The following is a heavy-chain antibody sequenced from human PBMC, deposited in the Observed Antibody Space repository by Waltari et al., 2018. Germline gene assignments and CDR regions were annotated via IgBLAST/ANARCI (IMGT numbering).Heavy chain of an antibody. CDR2: IKQDGSES. Sequence: EVQLVGSGGGLVQPGGSLRLSCAASGFTFSTSWMDWVRQAPGKGLEWVANIKQDGSESHYVDSVKGRFTISRDNAQNLLYLQINSLRDEDTAVYYCSVSLNHWGQGTLVTVSS. CDR1: GFTFSTSW. V-gene: IGHV3-7*01. CDR3: SVSLNH. J-gene: IGHJ5*02.